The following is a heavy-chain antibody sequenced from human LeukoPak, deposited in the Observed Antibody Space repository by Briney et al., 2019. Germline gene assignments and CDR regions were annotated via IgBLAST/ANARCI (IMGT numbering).Heavy chain of an antibody. CDR3: ARGGSSWQYNWFDP. D-gene: IGHD6-13*01. CDR2: INPNSGGT. J-gene: IGHJ5*02. CDR1: GYTFTGYY. Sequence: ASEKVSCKASGYTFTGYYMHWVRQAPGQGLEWMGWINPNSGGTNYAQKFQGWVTMTRDTSISTAYMELSRLRSDDTAVYYCARGGSSWQYNWFDPWGQGTLVTVSS. V-gene: IGHV1-2*04.